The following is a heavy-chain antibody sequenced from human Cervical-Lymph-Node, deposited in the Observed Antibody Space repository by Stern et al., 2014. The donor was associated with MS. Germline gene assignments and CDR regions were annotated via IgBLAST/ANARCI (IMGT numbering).Heavy chain of an antibody. Sequence: QVQLGQSGAEVKKPGSSVKVSCQASGGTLISYPISWVRQAPGQGLAWLGGIMPILGTSNYAHKFQGRVTITADESTTTIYMELRSLKSEDTAVYYCARHLGSHESGWFDPWGQGTLVTVSS. V-gene: IGHV1-69*01. CDR3: ARHLGSHESGWFDP. CDR2: IMPILGTS. J-gene: IGHJ5*02. CDR1: GGTLISYP. D-gene: IGHD1-26*01.